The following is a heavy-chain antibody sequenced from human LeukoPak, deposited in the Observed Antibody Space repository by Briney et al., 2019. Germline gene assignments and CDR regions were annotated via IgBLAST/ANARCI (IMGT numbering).Heavy chain of an antibody. V-gene: IGHV4-38-2*01. J-gene: IGHJ4*02. CDR1: GFSISSGYY. D-gene: IGHD3-22*01. CDR2: VFHSGTT. CDR3: ARITYDSSDY. Sequence: SETLSLTCAVSGFSISSGYYWGWIRQPPGKGLEWIGNVFHSGTTYYNPSLKSRVTISVDTSKNQFSLKLTSVTAADTAVYYCARITYDSSDYWGQGRLVCVSP.